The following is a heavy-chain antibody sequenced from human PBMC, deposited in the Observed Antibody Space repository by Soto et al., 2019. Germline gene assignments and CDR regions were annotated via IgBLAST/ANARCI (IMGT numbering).Heavy chain of an antibody. CDR3: ARDPNLSLTYHYYGMDV. Sequence: QVQLMQSGAEVKKPGASVKVSCKASGYTFTSYYIHWVRQAPGQGLEWMGIINPSGGSASYARKFQGRVAMTRDTSTSTVYMEVSSLGYEDTAVYYSARDPNLSLTYHYYGMDVWGQGTTVTVSS. J-gene: IGHJ6*02. CDR2: INPSGGSA. CDR1: GYTFTSYY. D-gene: IGHD7-27*01. V-gene: IGHV1-46*01.